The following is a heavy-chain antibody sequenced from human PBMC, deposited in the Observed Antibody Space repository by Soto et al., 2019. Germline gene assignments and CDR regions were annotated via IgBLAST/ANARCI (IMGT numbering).Heavy chain of an antibody. CDR3: AREGGLPRLYYGSGSYFRQYDMDV. V-gene: IGHV3-48*03. D-gene: IGHD3-10*01. CDR1: GFTFTTYE. J-gene: IGHJ6*02. Sequence: PGGSLRLSCAASGFTFTTYEMHWVRQAPGKGLEWVSYISDGGTVSNYVDSVKGRFIISRDNAKNSLYLQMNSLRAEDTAVYYCAREGGLPRLYYGSGSYFRQYDMDVWGPGTTVTVSS. CDR2: ISDGGTVS.